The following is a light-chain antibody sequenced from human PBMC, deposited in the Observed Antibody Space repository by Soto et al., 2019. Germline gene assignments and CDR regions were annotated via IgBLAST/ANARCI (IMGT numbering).Light chain of an antibody. CDR3: QTYDSTNQV. Sequence: NFMLTQPHSVSDSPRKTVIISCTRSSGSIASNYGQWYQQRPGSSPTTVIYEDNQRPSGVPDRFSGSIDSSSNSASLTISGLETEDESNYYWQTYDSTNQVLGGGTKLTVL. J-gene: IGLJ3*02. V-gene: IGLV6-57*01. CDR1: SGSIASNY. CDR2: EDN.